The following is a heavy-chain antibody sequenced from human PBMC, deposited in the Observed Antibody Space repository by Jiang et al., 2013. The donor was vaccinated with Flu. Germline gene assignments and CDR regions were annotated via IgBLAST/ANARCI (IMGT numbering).Heavy chain of an antibody. J-gene: IGHJ4*02. Sequence: LLKPSETLSLTCAVYGGSFSGYYWSWIRQPPGKGLEWIGEINHSGSTNYNPSLKSRVTISVDTSKNQFSLKLSSVTAADTAVYYCATGGDFDYWGQGTLVTVSS. V-gene: IGHV4-34*01. CDR2: INHSGST. CDR3: ATGGDFDY. CDR1: GGSFSGYY. D-gene: IGHD2-15*01.